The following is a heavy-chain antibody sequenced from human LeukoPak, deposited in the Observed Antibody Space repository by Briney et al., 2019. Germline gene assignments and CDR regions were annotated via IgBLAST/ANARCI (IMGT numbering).Heavy chain of an antibody. CDR1: GFTFSSYA. Sequence: PGGSLRLSCAASGFTFSSYAMHWVPEAPGKGLEGVADISYDGSNKYYADSVKGRFTISRDISKNTLYLQMNSLRAEDTAVYYCARGPIYYWGQGTLVTVSS. CDR3: ARGPIYY. J-gene: IGHJ4*02. V-gene: IGHV3-30*01. CDR2: ISYDGSNK.